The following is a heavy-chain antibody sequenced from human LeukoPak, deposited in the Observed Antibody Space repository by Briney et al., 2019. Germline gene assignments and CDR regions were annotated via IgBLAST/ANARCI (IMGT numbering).Heavy chain of an antibody. CDR2: ISGSGSVS. Sequence: GGSLRLSCAASGFTFSSYSMNWVRQAPGKGLEWISYISGSGSVSYYEDSVKGRFTISRENAKNSLYLQMNSLTAGDTAVYFCSRVGSSGWPNYFDSWGQGTLVTVSS. CDR1: GFTFSSYS. J-gene: IGHJ4*02. V-gene: IGHV3-48*01. D-gene: IGHD6-19*01. CDR3: SRVGSSGWPNYFDS.